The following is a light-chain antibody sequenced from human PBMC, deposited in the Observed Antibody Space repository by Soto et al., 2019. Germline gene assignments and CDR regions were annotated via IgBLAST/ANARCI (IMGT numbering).Light chain of an antibody. CDR1: SSDVGGYNY. Sequence: QSVLTQPASVSGSPGKSITISCTGTSSDVGGYNYVAWYQQYPGKAPKLMIYEVSDRPSGVSIRFSGSKSGNTASLTISGLQADDEADYYCSSYTSRSTLVFGTGTKVTVL. CDR3: SSYTSRSTLV. CDR2: EVS. V-gene: IGLV2-14*01. J-gene: IGLJ1*01.